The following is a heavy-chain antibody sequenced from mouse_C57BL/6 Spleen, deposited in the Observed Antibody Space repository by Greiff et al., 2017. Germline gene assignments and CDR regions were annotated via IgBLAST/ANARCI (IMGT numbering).Heavy chain of an antibody. CDR3: ASPNCEGPFAY. J-gene: IGHJ3*01. D-gene: IGHD4-1*01. V-gene: IGHV5-6*02. CDR2: ISSGGSYN. Sequence: DVKLVESGGDLVKPGGSLKLSCAASGFTFSSYGMSWVRQTPDKRLEWVATISSGGSYNYYPDSVKGRFTISRDNAKNTLYLQMSSLKSVDTAMYYGASPNCEGPFAYWGQGTLVTVSA. CDR1: GFTFSSYG.